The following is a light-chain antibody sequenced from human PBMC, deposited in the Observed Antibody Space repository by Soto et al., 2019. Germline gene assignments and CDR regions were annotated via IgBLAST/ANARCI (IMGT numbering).Light chain of an antibody. CDR1: QGIRSD. J-gene: IGKJ4*01. V-gene: IGKV1-6*01. CDR2: GVS. CDR3: LQDDTYPLT. Sequence: AIQMTQSPSSLSASVGDRVTITCRASQGIRSDLGWYQQKPGKAPKLLIYGVSSLQSGVPSRFSGGGSGTDFTLTISSLQPEDFATYYCLQDDTYPLTFGGGTKVEIK.